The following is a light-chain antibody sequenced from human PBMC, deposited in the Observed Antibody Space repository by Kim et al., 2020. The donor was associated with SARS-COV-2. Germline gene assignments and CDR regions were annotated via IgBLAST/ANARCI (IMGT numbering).Light chain of an antibody. Sequence: QSVTIPCTGTSSDVGAYNYVSWYQQHPGKAPRLMIYDVSTRPSGVPDRFSGSKSGNTASLTISGLQAEDEADYYCCSFAGSYTPCVFGTGTKVTVL. CDR3: CSFAGSYTPCV. CDR2: DVS. CDR1: SSDVGAYNY. V-gene: IGLV2-11*01. J-gene: IGLJ1*01.